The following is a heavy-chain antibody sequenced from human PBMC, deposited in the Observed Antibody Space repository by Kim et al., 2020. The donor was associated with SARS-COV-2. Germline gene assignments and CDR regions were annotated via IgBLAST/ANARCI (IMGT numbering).Heavy chain of an antibody. D-gene: IGHD3-10*01. CDR2: IYYSGST. CDR1: GGSISSGGYY. J-gene: IGHJ3*02. Sequence: SETLSLTCTVSGGSISSGGYYWSWIRQHPGKGLEWIGYIYYSGSTYYNPSLKSRVTISVDTSKNQFSLKLSSVTAADTAVYYCARLRYGSGSLGFDIWGQGTMVTVSS. CDR3: ARLRYGSGSLGFDI. V-gene: IGHV4-31*03.